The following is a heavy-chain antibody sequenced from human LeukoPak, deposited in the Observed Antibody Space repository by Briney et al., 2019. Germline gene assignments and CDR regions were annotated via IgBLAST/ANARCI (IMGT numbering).Heavy chain of an antibody. J-gene: IGHJ4*02. CDR1: GGSISGYY. V-gene: IGHV4-59*01. CDR2: CYYSGST. D-gene: IGHD5-18*01. Sequence: PSETLSLTCTVSGGSISGYYWNWIRQPPGKGLEWIGYCYYSGSTNYNPSLKCRVTISVDTSKNQFSLKLNSVTAADTAVYYCARSITYSYGYFDYWGQGTLVTVSS. CDR3: ARSITYSYGYFDY.